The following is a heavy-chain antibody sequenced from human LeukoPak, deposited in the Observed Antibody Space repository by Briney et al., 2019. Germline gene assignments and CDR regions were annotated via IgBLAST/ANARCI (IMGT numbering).Heavy chain of an antibody. V-gene: IGHV4-34*01. CDR3: ARDPDSSPGSGVDY. J-gene: IGHJ4*02. Sequence: SETLSLTCAVYGGSFSGYYWSWIRQPPGKGLEWIGEINHSGSTNYNPSLKSRVTIPVDTSKNQFSLKLSSVTAADTAVYYCARDPDSSPGSGVDYWGQGTLVTVSS. CDR2: INHSGST. CDR1: GGSFSGYY. D-gene: IGHD6-13*01.